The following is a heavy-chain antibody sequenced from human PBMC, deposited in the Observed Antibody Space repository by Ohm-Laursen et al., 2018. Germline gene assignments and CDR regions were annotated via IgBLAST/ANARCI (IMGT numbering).Heavy chain of an antibody. V-gene: IGHV3-9*01. J-gene: IGHJ6*02. CDR3: AKGGGIVVSSGMDV. CDR1: GFTFSSYG. CDR2: ISWNSGSI. Sequence: SLRLSCSAPGFTFSSYGMHWVRQAPGKGPEWVSGISWNSGSIGYVDSVKGRFTISRDNAKNSLYLQMNSLRVEDTALYYCAKGGGIVVSSGMDVWGQGTTVTVSS. D-gene: IGHD2-15*01.